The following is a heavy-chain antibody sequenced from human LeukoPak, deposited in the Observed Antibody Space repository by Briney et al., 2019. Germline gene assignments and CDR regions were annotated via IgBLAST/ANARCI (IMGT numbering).Heavy chain of an antibody. CDR3: ARSGYIYGLDY. D-gene: IGHD5-18*01. CDR2: ISYNSGGT. Sequence: ASVKVSCKASGYTFTGYYMHWMRQAPGQGLEWMGWISYNSGGTNYAQKFQGRVTMTRDTSISTAYMELSRLRSDDTAVYYCARSGYIYGLDYWGQGTLVTVSS. V-gene: IGHV1-2*02. CDR1: GYTFTGYY. J-gene: IGHJ4*02.